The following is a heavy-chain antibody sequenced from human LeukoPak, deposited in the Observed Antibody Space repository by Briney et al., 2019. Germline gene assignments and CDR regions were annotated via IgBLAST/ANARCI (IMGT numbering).Heavy chain of an antibody. J-gene: IGHJ4*02. CDR3: ARSYYDILTALYFDY. D-gene: IGHD3-9*01. Sequence: PGGSLRLSCAASGFTFSSYVMHWVRQAPGKGLEWVAVISYDGSSKYYADSVKGRFTISRDNSKNTLYLQMNSLRAEDTAVYFCARSYYDILTALYFDYWGQGTLVTVSS. CDR1: GFTFSSYV. CDR2: ISYDGSSK. V-gene: IGHV3-30*04.